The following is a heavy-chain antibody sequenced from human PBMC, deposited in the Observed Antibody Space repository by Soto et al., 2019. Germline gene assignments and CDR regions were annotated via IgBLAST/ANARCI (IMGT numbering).Heavy chain of an antibody. CDR3: ARVGSSGWSPDY. D-gene: IGHD6-19*01. Sequence: SEILSLTCTVSGGSISCHGWILIGQSPGKGLEWIGYIFYTGSTNYNPSLKSRVTLSVDTPKNQFSLRLSSVTAADTAVYYCARVGSSGWSPDYWGQGTLVTVSS. CDR1: GGSISCHG. CDR2: IFYTGST. V-gene: IGHV4-59*11. J-gene: IGHJ4*02.